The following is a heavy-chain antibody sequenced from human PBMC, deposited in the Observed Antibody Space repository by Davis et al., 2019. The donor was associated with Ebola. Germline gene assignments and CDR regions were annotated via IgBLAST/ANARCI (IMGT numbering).Heavy chain of an antibody. V-gene: IGHV4-59*12. Sequence: PSETLSLTCTVSGGSISSYYWSWIRQPPGKGLEWIGYIYYSGSTNYNPSLKSRVTISVDTSKNQFSLKLSSVTAADTAVYYCATRRDSSSWYFWFDPWGQGTLVTVSS. CDR2: IYYSGST. CDR1: GGSISSYY. D-gene: IGHD6-13*01. J-gene: IGHJ5*02. CDR3: ATRRDSSSWYFWFDP.